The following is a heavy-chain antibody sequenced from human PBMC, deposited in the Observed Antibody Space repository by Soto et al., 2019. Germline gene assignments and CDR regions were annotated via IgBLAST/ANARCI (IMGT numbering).Heavy chain of an antibody. CDR2: IWHEGNNK. Sequence: GWSLRLSCAASGFTFSNYGMHWVRQAPGKGLEWVAIIWHEGNNKYYADSVRGRFIISRDNSKNRLYLQMNSLRAGDTPVYYCASDLVGDSDPHGFNLWGQGPSVTVS. D-gene: IGHD1-26*01. V-gene: IGHV3-33*01. CDR3: ASDLVGDSDPHGFNL. J-gene: IGHJ6*02. CDR1: GFTFSNYG.